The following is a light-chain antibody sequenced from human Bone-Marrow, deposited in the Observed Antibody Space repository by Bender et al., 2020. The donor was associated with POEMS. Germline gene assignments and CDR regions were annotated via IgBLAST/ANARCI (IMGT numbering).Light chain of an antibody. CDR3: AVWDDSLNGWV. J-gene: IGLJ3*02. Sequence: QSVVTQPPSASGTPGQRVTISCSGDRSNIGNNFVYWYQRLPGAAPKVLIYRNNQRPSGVPDRFSGSRSGTSASLAISGLQSEDEADYYCAVWDDSLNGWVFGGGTKLTVL. CDR2: RNN. V-gene: IGLV1-44*01. CDR1: RSNIGNNF.